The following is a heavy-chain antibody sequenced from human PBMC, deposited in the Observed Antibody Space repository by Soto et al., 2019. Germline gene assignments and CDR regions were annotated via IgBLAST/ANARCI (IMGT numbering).Heavy chain of an antibody. J-gene: IGHJ4*02. CDR3: AQALSGWSELKY. D-gene: IGHD6-13*01. Sequence: VGSLRLSCASSVFTFSLYTMGCVRHSPGKGLEWVSVTSGNGETTYYADSVKGRFSIYRDNSKNTLSLQMSSLRVEDTALYYCAQALSGWSELKYWGQGALVNVAS. CDR2: TSGNGETT. CDR1: VFTFSLYT. V-gene: IGHV3-23*01.